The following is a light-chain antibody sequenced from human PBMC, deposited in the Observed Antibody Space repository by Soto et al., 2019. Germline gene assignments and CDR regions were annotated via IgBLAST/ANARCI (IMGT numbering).Light chain of an antibody. Sequence: DIQVNKSASTLSAYIGDRVTITCRASQNINNWIAWYQQKPGKAPKFLIYDASTLESGVPSRFSGSGFGTEFSLTISSLQPDDFGSYYCQHMRTFGQGTKVDI. CDR1: QNINNW. J-gene: IGKJ1*01. V-gene: IGKV1-5*01. CDR3: QHMRT. CDR2: DAS.